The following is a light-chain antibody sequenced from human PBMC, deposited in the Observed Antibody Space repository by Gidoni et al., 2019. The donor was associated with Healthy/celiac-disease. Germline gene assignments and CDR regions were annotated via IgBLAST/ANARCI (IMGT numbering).Light chain of an antibody. CDR1: QSVTSSY. V-gene: IGKV3-20*01. J-gene: IGKJ1*01. CDR2: VAS. CDR3: QQYGSSPWT. Sequence: EIGLTQFPGTLSLSPGERATLSCRASQSVTSSYLAWYQQKPGQAPRLLIYVASSRATGIPYRFSCSGSGTDFTLTISRLEPDDFAVYYCQQYGSSPWTFGQGTKVEIK.